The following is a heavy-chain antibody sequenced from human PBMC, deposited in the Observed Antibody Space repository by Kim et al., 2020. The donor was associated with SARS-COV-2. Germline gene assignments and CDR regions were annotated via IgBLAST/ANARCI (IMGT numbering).Heavy chain of an antibody. V-gene: IGHV4-31*03. D-gene: IGHD6-13*01. J-gene: IGHJ5*02. CDR2: IYYSGST. CDR1: GGSISSGGYY. CDR3: AREIDSGSSWYGWFDP. Sequence: SETLSLTCTVSGGSISSGGYYWSWIRQHPGKGLEWIGYIYYSGSTYYNPSLKSRVTISVDTSKNQFSLKLSSVTAADTAVYYCAREIDSGSSWYGWFDPWGQGTLVTVSS.